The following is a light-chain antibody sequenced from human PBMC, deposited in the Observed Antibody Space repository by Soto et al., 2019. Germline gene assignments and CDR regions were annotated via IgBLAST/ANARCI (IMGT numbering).Light chain of an antibody. Sequence: EIVLTQSPATLSSFPGDRVTLSCRASQYINTRLAWYQHRPGQAPRLLIYQTSLRAAGIPARFCGSGSGTDFTLTISSLQPEDFATYSCQQSYNSPQPFGRGTKVDIK. CDR2: QTS. J-gene: IGKJ1*01. CDR3: QQSYNSPQP. CDR1: QYINTR. V-gene: IGKV3-11*01.